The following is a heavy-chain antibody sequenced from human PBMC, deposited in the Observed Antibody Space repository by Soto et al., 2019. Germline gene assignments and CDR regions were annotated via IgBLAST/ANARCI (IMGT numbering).Heavy chain of an antibody. D-gene: IGHD6-19*01. CDR1: GFTFSSYG. Sequence: PGGALRRSCVASGFTFSSYGMHWVHQAPGKGLEWVAIISYDGSNTYYADSVKDRFTISRDNSKNTLYLQMNSLRAEDTSVYYCAKDRDSSGWYGAFDIWGQGTMVTV. CDR2: ISYDGSNT. J-gene: IGHJ3*02. CDR3: AKDRDSSGWYGAFDI. V-gene: IGHV3-30*18.